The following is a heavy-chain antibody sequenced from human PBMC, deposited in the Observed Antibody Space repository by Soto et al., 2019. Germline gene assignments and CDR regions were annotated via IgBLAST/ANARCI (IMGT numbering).Heavy chain of an antibody. CDR3: ARDQGDGYFDY. D-gene: IGHD2-21*01. V-gene: IGHV3-30-3*01. J-gene: IGHJ4*02. CDR2: ISYDGSNK. CDR1: GFTFSSYA. Sequence: QVQLVESGGGVVQPGRSLRLSCAASGFTFSSYAMHWVRQAPGKGLEWVAVISYDGSNKYYADSVKGRFTISRDNSKNTLYLQMNSLRAEDTAVYYCARDQGDGYFDYWGQGTLVTVSS.